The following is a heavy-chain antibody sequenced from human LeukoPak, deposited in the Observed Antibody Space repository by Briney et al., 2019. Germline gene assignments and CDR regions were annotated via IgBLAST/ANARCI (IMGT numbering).Heavy chain of an antibody. CDR2: ISSSGGST. D-gene: IGHD1-7*01. CDR3: AKEGKTRNWNYFQAKPVY. CDR1: GFTFSSSA. J-gene: IGHJ4*02. Sequence: GGSLRLSCAASGFTFSSSAMNWVRQAPGKGLEWVSAISSSGGSTHYADSVKGRFTISRDNSKNTLYLQLNSLKAEGTAVYYCAKEGKTRNWNYFQAKPVYWGQGTLVIVSS. V-gene: IGHV3-23*01.